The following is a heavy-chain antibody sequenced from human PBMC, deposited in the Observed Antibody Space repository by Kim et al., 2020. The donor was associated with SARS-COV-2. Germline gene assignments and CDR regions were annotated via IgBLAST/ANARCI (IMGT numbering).Heavy chain of an antibody. D-gene: IGHD6-19*01. CDR3: ARRGGQWPTDY. CDR1: GYSFTSYW. Sequence: GESLKISCKGSGYSFTSYWISWVRQMPGKGLEWMGKIDPSDSYTKYSPSFQGHVTISADKSIGTAYLQWSSLKASDTAMYYCARRGGQWPTDYWGQGTLVTVSS. CDR2: IDPSDSYT. J-gene: IGHJ4*02. V-gene: IGHV5-10-1*01.